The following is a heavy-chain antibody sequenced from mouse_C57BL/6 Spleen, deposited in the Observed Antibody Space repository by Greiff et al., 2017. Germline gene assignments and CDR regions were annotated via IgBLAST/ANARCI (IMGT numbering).Heavy chain of an antibody. V-gene: IGHV5-16*01. J-gene: IGHJ2*01. CDR1: GFTFSDYY. CDR3: ARDSGPYFDY. Sequence: EVQLVESEGGLVQPGSSMKLSCTASGFTFSDYYMAWVRQVPEKGLEWVANINYDGSSTYYLDSLKSRFIISRDNAKNILYLQMSSLKSEDTATYYCARDSGPYFDYWGQGTTLTVSS. CDR2: INYDGSST.